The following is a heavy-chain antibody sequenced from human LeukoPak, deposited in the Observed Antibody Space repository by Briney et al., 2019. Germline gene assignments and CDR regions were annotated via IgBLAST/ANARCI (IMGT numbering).Heavy chain of an antibody. CDR1: GYTFTGYY. V-gene: IGHV1-2*04. J-gene: IGHJ4*02. Sequence: ASVKVSCKASGYTFTGYYMHWVRQAPGQGLEWMGWINPNSGGTNYAQKFQGWVTMTRDTSISTAYMELSRLRSDDTAVYYCARGASTGYCSSTSCPDLDYWGQGTLVTVSS. CDR2: INPNSGGT. CDR3: ARGASTGYCSSTSCPDLDY. D-gene: IGHD2-2*01.